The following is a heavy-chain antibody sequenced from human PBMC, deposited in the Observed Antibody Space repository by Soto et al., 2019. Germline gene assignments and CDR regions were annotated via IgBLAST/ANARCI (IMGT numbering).Heavy chain of an antibody. CDR1: GYTLTELS. J-gene: IGHJ6*02. D-gene: IGHD3-10*01. CDR2: FDPEDGET. V-gene: IGHV1-24*01. CDR3: ATVRGVIIYPYYYYGMDV. Sequence: ASVKVSCKVSGYTLTELSMHWVRQAPGKGLEWMGGFDPEDGETIYAQKFQGRVTMTEDTSTDKAYMELSSLRSEDTAVYYCATVRGVIIYPYYYYGMDVWGQGTTVTVSS.